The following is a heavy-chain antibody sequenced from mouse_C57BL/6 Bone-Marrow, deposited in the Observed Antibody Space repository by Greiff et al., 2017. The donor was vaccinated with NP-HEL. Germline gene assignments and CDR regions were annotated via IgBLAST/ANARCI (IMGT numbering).Heavy chain of an antibody. D-gene: IGHD1-1*01. Sequence: QVQLQQPGAELVRPGSSVKLSCKASGYTFTSYWMHWVKQRPIQGLEWIGNIDPSDSETHYNQKFKDKATLTVDKSSSTAYMQLSSLTSEDSAVYYCARFPITTVVARYFDYWGQGTTLTVSS. J-gene: IGHJ2*01. CDR2: IDPSDSET. CDR3: ARFPITTVVARYFDY. CDR1: GYTFTSYW. V-gene: IGHV1-52*01.